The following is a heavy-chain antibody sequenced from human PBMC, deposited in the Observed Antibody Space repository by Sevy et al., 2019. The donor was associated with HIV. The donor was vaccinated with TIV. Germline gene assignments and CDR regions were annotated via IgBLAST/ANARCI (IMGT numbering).Heavy chain of an antibody. CDR1: GFTFSSYS. J-gene: IGHJ3*02. CDR3: ARDRGSRGDRAFDI. D-gene: IGHD2-15*01. CDR2: ISSSSSYI. Sequence: GGSLRLSCAASGFTFSSYSMNWVRQAPGKGLEWVSSISSSSSYIYYADSVKGRFTISRDNAKNSLYLQMNSLRADDTAVYYCARDRGSRGDRAFDIWGQGTMVTVSS. V-gene: IGHV3-21*01.